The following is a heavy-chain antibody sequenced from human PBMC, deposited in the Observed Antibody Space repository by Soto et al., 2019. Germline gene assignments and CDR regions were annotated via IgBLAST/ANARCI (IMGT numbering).Heavy chain of an antibody. D-gene: IGHD2-15*01. Sequence: GGSLRLSCAASGFTFSSYAMSWVRQAPGKGLEWVSAISGSGGSTYYADSVKGRFTISRDNSKNTLYLQMNSLRAEDTAVYYCAREWMMSSEGGGSCYFDYWGQGTLVTVSS. CDR1: GFTFSSYA. CDR2: ISGSGGST. CDR3: AREWMMSSEGGGSCYFDY. J-gene: IGHJ4*02. V-gene: IGHV3-23*01.